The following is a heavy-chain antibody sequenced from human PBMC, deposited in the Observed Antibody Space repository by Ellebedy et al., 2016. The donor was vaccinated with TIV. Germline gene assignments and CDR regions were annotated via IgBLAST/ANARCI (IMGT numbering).Heavy chain of an antibody. CDR3: ARDLGERIDDGGNEFDP. Sequence: ASVKVSCKASGYTFTSYYMHWVRQAPGQGLEWMGIINPSGGSTSYAQKFQGRVTMTRDTSISTAYMELSRLRSDDTAVYYCARDLGERIDDGGNEFDPWGQGTLVTVSS. D-gene: IGHD4-23*01. J-gene: IGHJ5*02. CDR1: GYTFTSYY. CDR2: INPSGGST. V-gene: IGHV1-46*01.